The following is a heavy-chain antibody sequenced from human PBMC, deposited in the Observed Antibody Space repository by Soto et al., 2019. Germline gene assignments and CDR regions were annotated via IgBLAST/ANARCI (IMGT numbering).Heavy chain of an antibody. D-gene: IGHD6-13*01. J-gene: IGHJ1*01. V-gene: IGHV3-23*01. CDR1: GFTFSTYA. CDR3: ARIGRLAPASIGLAY. CDR2: ISDSGGSI. Sequence: PGGSLRLSCAASGFTFSTYAMSWVRQAPGKGLEWVSSISDSGGSIYYADSVKGRFTISKDNSKSSLHLQMNSLRAEDTAVYYCARIGRLAPASIGLAYWGQVILVTVSS.